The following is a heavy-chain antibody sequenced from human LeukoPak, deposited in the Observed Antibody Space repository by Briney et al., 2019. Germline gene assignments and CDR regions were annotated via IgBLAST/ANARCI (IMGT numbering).Heavy chain of an antibody. CDR3: ARFYDTAWFGYFDY. D-gene: IGHD3-10*01. CDR1: GFTFSSYT. V-gene: IGHV3-21*01. J-gene: IGHJ4*02. Sequence: GGSLRRSCAASGFTFSSYTMKWVRQAPGKGREWVSSISGSSSYTYYADSVRGRFTISRDNTKNSLYLQMTSLRAEDTAVYYCARFYDTAWFGYFDYWGQGTLVPVSS. CDR2: ISGSSSYT.